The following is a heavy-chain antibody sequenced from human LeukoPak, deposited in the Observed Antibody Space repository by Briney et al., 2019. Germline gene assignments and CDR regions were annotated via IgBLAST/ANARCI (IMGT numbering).Heavy chain of an antibody. CDR2: IYSAGHT. Sequence: PGGSLRLSCAASGFSVSSNYMTWVRQAPGKGLEWVSVIYSAGHTYYADSVNGRSTISRDNSKNTLYFQMNSLTDEDTAVYYCARGVGERYFDYWGQGTLVTVSS. D-gene: IGHD3-10*01. V-gene: IGHV3-66*01. CDR1: GFSVSSNY. J-gene: IGHJ4*02. CDR3: ARGVGERYFDY.